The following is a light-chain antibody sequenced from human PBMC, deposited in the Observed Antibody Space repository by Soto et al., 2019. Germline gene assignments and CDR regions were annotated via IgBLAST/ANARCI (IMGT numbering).Light chain of an antibody. Sequence: EIVMTHSPATLSVCPWEIATLSCRASHSLSSNLAWYQQIPGQAPRLLIFGASSRASGIPARFSGSGSGTEFTLTISSLQSEDIAVYYCQQYNNWPRTFGQGTKVDI. CDR2: GAS. V-gene: IGKV3-15*01. J-gene: IGKJ1*01. CDR3: QQYNNWPRT. CDR1: HSLSSN.